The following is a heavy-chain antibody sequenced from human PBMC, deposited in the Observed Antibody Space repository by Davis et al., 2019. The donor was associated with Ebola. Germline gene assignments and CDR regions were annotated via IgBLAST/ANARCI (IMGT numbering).Heavy chain of an antibody. J-gene: IGHJ4*02. CDR3: ARHIISAFDY. CDR1: GFTFSSYW. CDR2: IKQDGTEK. Sequence: GESLKISCAGSGFTFSSYWMNWVRQAPGKGLEWVANIKQDGTEKYCVDSVKGRFTISRDNAKNSLYLQMNSLRAEDTAVYYCARHIISAFDYWGQGALVTVSS. D-gene: IGHD2-21*01. V-gene: IGHV3-7*03.